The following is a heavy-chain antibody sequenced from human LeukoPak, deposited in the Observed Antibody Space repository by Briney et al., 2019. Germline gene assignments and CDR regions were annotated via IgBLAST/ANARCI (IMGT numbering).Heavy chain of an antibody. J-gene: IGHJ4*02. V-gene: IGHV5-51*01. CDR1: GYSFTSYW. Sequence: GESLKISCKGSGYSFTSYWIGWVRQMPGKGLEWMGIIYPGDSDTRYSPSFQGQVTISADKSISTAYLQWSSLKASDTAMYYCARHPLYCSSISCYDYWGQGTLVTVSS. D-gene: IGHD2-2*01. CDR3: ARHPLYCSSISCYDY. CDR2: IYPGDSDT.